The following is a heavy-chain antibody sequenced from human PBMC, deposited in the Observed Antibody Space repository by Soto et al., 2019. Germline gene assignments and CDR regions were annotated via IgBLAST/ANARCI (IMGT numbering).Heavy chain of an antibody. CDR3: ARHRFGDPGSWFDP. CDR2: IYPGDSDT. CDR1: GYSFTSYW. D-gene: IGHD3-10*01. J-gene: IGHJ5*02. Sequence: PGDSLKISGKGSGYSFTSYWIALGRQMPGKGLEWMGIIYPGDSDTRYSPSFQGQVTISADKSISTAYLQWSSLKASDTAMYYCARHRFGDPGSWFDPWGQGTLVTVSS. V-gene: IGHV5-51*01.